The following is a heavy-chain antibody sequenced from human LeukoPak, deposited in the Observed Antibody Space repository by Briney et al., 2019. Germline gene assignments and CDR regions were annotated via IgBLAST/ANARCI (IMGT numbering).Heavy chain of an antibody. V-gene: IGHV3-23*01. Sequence: GGSLRLSCVASGFTFNLYAMNWVRQAPGKGLEWVSGISGSGGSTYYADSVKGRFTISRDNSKSTLSLQMNSLRDDDTAVYFCAKGLSRAFGTYYFDFWGRGTLVTLSS. J-gene: IGHJ4*02. CDR2: ISGSGGST. CDR1: GFTFNLYA. CDR3: AKGLSRAFGTYYFDF. D-gene: IGHD3-10*01.